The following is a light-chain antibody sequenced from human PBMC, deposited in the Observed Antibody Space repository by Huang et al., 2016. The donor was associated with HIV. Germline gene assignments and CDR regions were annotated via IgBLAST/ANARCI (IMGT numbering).Light chain of an antibody. CDR3: QQYNDWPPLT. V-gene: IGKV3-15*01. J-gene: IGKJ4*01. CDR1: QSINSD. Sequence: EIEMTQSPATLSVSPGERATLSCRASQSINSDLAWYQQKPGQGPRLLSYGASTRATGIPAKFNGTGSGTDFSLTISNLQSEDFAVYYCQQYNDWPPLTFGGGTKVEI. CDR2: GAS.